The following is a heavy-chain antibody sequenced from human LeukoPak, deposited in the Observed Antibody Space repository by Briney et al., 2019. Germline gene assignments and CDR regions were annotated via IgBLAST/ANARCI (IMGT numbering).Heavy chain of an antibody. Sequence: PSETLSLTCTVSGGSISSGGYYWSWIRQRPGQGLEWIGYIYYRGSTYYNPSLKSRVTISVDTSKNQFSLKLSSVTAADTAVYYCARWGRIVGATTLSYYYYGMDVWGQGTTVTVSS. CDR2: IYYRGST. CDR1: GGSISSGGYY. CDR3: ARWGRIVGATTLSYYYYGMDV. J-gene: IGHJ6*02. V-gene: IGHV4-61*08. D-gene: IGHD1-26*01.